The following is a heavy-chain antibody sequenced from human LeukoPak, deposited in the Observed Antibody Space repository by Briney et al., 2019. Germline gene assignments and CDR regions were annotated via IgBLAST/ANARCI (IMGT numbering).Heavy chain of an antibody. CDR3: ARLDWGSGGSGSFDY. CDR2: INHSGST. Sequence: SETLSLTCAAYGGSFSGYYWSWIRQPPGKGLEWIGEINHSGSTNYNPSLKSRVTISVDTSKNQFSLKLSSVTAADTAVYYCARLDWGSGGSGSFDYWGQGTLVTVSS. CDR1: GGSFSGYY. V-gene: IGHV4-34*01. J-gene: IGHJ4*02. D-gene: IGHD7-27*01.